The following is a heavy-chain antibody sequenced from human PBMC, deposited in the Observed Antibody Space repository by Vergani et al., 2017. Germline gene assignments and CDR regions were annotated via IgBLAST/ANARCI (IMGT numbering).Heavy chain of an antibody. V-gene: IGHV1-8*01. Sequence: QVQLVQSGAEVKKPGASVKVSCKASGYTFTSYDINWVRQATGQGLEWMGWMNPNSGNTGYAQKFQGRVAMTRNTSIGTAYMELSSLRSEDTAVYYCAGGLGCSSTSCYLGWFDPWGQGTLVTVSS. CDR3: AGGLGCSSTSCYLGWFDP. CDR1: GYTFTSYD. D-gene: IGHD2-2*01. J-gene: IGHJ5*02. CDR2: MNPNSGNT.